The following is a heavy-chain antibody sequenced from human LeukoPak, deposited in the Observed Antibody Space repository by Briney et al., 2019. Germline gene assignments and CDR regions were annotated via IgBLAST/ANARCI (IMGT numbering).Heavy chain of an antibody. Sequence: SETLSLTCTVSGGSISSGGYYWSWIRQHPGKGLEWIGSIYYSGSKTFNNPSLKSRVSISVDTSKNQFSLKLSSVTAADTAVYYCVEYDSRSYRAYFDSWGQGILVTVSS. CDR1: GGSISSGGYY. CDR2: IYYSGSKT. V-gene: IGHV4-39*07. D-gene: IGHD3-10*01. CDR3: VEYDSRSYRAYFDS. J-gene: IGHJ4*02.